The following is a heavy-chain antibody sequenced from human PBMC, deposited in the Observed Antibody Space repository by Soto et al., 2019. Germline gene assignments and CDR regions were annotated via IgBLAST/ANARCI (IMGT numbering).Heavy chain of an antibody. CDR3: AHYGSAYYYYYMDV. V-gene: IGHV4-39*01. D-gene: IGHD3-10*01. CDR1: GDSISNTGFY. CDR2: IYYSGST. Sequence: ETLSLTCTVSGDSISNTGFYWGWIRQPPGKGLEWIGSIYYSGSTYYNPSLKSRVTISVDTSKNQFSLKLSSVTAADTAVYYCAHYGSAYYYYYMDVWGKGTTVTVSS. J-gene: IGHJ6*03.